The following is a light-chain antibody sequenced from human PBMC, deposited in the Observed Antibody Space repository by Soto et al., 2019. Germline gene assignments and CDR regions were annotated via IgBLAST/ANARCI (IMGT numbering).Light chain of an antibody. CDR3: QQYGSSPIT. CDR1: QSVSSY. Sequence: EFVLTQSPATLSLSPGEMATLSFRASQSVSSYLAWYQQKPGQAPRLLIYDASNKATGIPARFSGTGSGTDFTLTISRLEPEDFAVYYCQQYGSSPITFGQGTRLEIK. V-gene: IGKV3-20*01. J-gene: IGKJ5*01. CDR2: DAS.